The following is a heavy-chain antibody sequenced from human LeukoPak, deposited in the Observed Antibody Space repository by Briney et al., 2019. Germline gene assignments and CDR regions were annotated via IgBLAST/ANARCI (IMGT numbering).Heavy chain of an antibody. Sequence: PGGSLRLSCAVSGLTFSGSWITWIRQAPGKGLEWVSYISSSGSTIYYADSVKGRFTISRDNAENSLYLQMNSLRAEDTALYYCAKAVTTFDYYYYMDVWGKGTAVTVSS. CDR1: GLTFSGSW. J-gene: IGHJ6*03. D-gene: IGHD4-17*01. CDR2: ISSSGSTI. CDR3: AKAVTTFDYYYYMDV. V-gene: IGHV3-11*01.